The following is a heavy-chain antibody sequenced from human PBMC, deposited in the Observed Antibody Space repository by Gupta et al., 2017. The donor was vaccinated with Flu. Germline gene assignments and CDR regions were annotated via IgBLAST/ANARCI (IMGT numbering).Heavy chain of an antibody. D-gene: IGHD6-19*01. CDR3: AKVNTPKLTSGWFGADC. CDR1: A. V-gene: IGHV3-9*01. CDR2: ITSNSGIV. J-gene: IGHJ4*02. Sequence: AMHWVRQAPGKGLEWVSGITSNSGIVNYADSVRGRFSISRDNAKNSLYLQMSSLTAEDTAFYYCAKVNTPKLTSGWFGADCWGQGTLVTVSS.